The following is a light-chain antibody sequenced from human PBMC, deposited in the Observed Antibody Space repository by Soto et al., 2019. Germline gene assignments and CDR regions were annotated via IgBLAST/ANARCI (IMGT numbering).Light chain of an antibody. Sequence: ETVLTQSPGTVSLYPGERATLSCTTSQSVRSNYLAWYQQKPGQAPRLVVYGAFNRATGIADRFSGSGSGTDFTPTISGLEPEDSAVYYCQRYDGSPRTFGQGTKLEI. CDR1: QSVRSNY. CDR3: QRYDGSPRT. V-gene: IGKV3-20*01. CDR2: GAF. J-gene: IGKJ2*01.